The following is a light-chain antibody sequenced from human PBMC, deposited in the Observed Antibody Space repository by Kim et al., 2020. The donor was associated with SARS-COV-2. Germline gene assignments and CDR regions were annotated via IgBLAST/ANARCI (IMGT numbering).Light chain of an antibody. J-gene: IGLJ2*01. CDR3: ASWDSSLNGVL. CDR1: KSNIGTNF. V-gene: IGLV1-44*01. Sequence: GPRVTISCSGSKSNIGTNFVWWYKQLPGTAPELLIYSDNQRSSGVPDRFSASKSDTSASLAISGLQADDEADYFCASWDSSLNGVLFGGGTQLTVL. CDR2: SDN.